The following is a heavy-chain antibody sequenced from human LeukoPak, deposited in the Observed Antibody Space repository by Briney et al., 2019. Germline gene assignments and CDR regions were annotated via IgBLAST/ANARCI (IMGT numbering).Heavy chain of an antibody. D-gene: IGHD3-22*01. V-gene: IGHV3-23*01. CDR1: GFTFSSYG. CDR3: ARGHYYDDAFDI. CDR2: ISGSGGST. J-gene: IGHJ3*02. Sequence: GGSLRLSCAASGFTFSSYGMSWVRQAPGKGLEWVSAISGSGGSTYYADSVKGRFTISRDNSKNTLYLQMNSLRAEDTAVYYCARGHYYDDAFDIWGQGTMVTVSS.